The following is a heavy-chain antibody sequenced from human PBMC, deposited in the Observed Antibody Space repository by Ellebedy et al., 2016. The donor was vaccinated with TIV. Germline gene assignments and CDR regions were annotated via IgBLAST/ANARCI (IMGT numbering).Heavy chain of an antibody. V-gene: IGHV5-51*01. Sequence: GESLKISCKGSGYSFTNYWIGWVRQMPGKGLEWMGIIHPGDSETRYSPSFQGQVTISGDKSISTAYLQWSSLKASDTAMYYCARFTSDYSGDWFGRAFDHWGQGTLVTVSS. CDR2: IHPGDSET. D-gene: IGHD2-21*02. J-gene: IGHJ4*02. CDR1: GYSFTNYW. CDR3: ARFTSDYSGDWFGRAFDH.